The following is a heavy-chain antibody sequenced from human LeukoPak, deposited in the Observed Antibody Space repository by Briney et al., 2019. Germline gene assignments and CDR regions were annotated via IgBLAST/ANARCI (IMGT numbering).Heavy chain of an antibody. D-gene: IGHD5-24*01. CDR2: ITGSGSTM. CDR3: ASTPTTYRDGYNSHAFDI. CDR1: GFTFSDYY. Sequence: KPGGSLRPSCAASGFTFSDYYMSWIRQAPGQGLEWVSFITGSGSTMYFADSVKGRFTISRDNAKNSLYLQMNSLRAEDTAVYYCASTPTTYRDGYNSHAFDIWGQGTMVTVSS. J-gene: IGHJ3*02. V-gene: IGHV3-11*04.